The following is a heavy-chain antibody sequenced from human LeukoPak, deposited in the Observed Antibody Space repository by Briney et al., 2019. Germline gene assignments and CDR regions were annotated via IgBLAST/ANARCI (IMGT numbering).Heavy chain of an antibody. Sequence: GGSLRLSCAASGFTFSSYRMHWVRQAPGKGLMWVSRINSDGSSTSYADSVKGRFTISRDNAKNTLFLQMNSLRAADTAVYYCARGTIVGHTIYGYWGQGTLVTVSS. CDR3: ARGTIVGHTIYGY. CDR2: INSDGSST. D-gene: IGHD1-26*01. V-gene: IGHV3-74*01. CDR1: GFTFSSYR. J-gene: IGHJ4*02.